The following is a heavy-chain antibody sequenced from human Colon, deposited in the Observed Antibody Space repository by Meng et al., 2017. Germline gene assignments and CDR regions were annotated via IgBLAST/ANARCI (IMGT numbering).Heavy chain of an antibody. CDR1: GFTFDDFA. CDR2: INSNSDFT. V-gene: IGHV3-9*03. D-gene: IGHD3-22*01. J-gene: IGHJ4*02. Sequence: SLKISCAASGFTFDDFAMHWVRQSPGKGLEWVSGINSNSDFTDYVDSVKGRFTISRDNAKNFLFLQNSSLEPEDMAFYYGAKAKSYRGYRDLIDSWGQGTLVTVSS. CDR3: AKAKSYRGYRDLIDS.